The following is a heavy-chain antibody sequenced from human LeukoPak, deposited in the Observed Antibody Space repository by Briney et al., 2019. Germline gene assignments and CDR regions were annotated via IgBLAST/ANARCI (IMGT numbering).Heavy chain of an antibody. V-gene: IGHV4-34*01. CDR2: INHSGST. J-gene: IGHJ4*02. D-gene: IGHD2-15*01. CDR1: GGSFSGYY. CDR3: AIEDKAPGPEN. Sequence: SETLSLTCAVYGGSFSGYYWSWIRQPPGKGLGWIGEINHSGSTNYNPSLKSRVTISVDTSKNQFSLKLSSVTAADTAVYYCAIEDKAPGPENWGQGTLVTVSS.